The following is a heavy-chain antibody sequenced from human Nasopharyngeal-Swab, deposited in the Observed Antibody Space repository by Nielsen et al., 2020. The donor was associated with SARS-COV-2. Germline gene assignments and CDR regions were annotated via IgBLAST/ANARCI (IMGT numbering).Heavy chain of an antibody. V-gene: IGHV3-23*01. D-gene: IGHD1-26*01. J-gene: IGHJ3*02. CDR3: AKDNTGTYPGGAFDI. CDR2: ISGSGGST. Sequence: GESLKISCAASGFTFSSYAMSWVRQAPGEGLQWVSAISGSGGSTYYADSVKGRFTISRDNSKNTLYLQMNSLGAEDTAVYYCAKDNTGTYPGGAFDIWGQGTTVTVSS. CDR1: GFTFSSYA.